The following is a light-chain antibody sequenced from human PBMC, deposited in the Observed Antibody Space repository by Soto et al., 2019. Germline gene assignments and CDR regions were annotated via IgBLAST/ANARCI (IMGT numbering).Light chain of an antibody. V-gene: IGKV1-5*03. CDR3: QHYDTYAPMWT. J-gene: IGKJ1*01. CDR1: QSINW. CDR2: EAS. Sequence: DIQLAQSPSTLSASVGDRITITCRATQSINWLAWYQQKPGKAPKLLLFEASRLESGVPSRFSGSGSGTEFTLTISSLQPDDFGTYYCQHYDTYAPMWTFGQGTKVDVK.